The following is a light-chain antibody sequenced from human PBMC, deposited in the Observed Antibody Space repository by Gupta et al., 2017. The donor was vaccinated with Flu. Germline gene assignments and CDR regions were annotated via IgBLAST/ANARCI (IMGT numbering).Light chain of an antibody. J-gene: IGLJ3*02. CDR3: QVWDRSSDHRV. Sequence: SSVLTQPPSVSVAPGKTARISCGGNNIGSKRLHWYQQKPGQAPVLVVNDDSDRPSGIPERFSGSNSGNTATLTISRVEAGDEADYYCQVWDRSSDHRVFGGGTKLTVL. CDR1: NIGSKR. V-gene: IGLV3-21*03. CDR2: DDS.